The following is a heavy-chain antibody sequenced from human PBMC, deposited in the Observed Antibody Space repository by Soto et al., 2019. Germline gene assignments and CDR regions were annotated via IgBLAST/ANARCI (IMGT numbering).Heavy chain of an antibody. D-gene: IGHD6-19*01. J-gene: IGHJ5*02. CDR3: ARHYSSGSRNWFDP. Sequence: PSETLSLTCAFYGGSFSGYYWSWIRQPPGKGLEWIGEINHSGSTNYNPSLKSRVTISVDTSKNQFSLKLSSVTAADTAVFYCARHYSSGSRNWFDPWGQGTLVTVSS. V-gene: IGHV4-34*01. CDR1: GGSFSGYY. CDR2: INHSGST.